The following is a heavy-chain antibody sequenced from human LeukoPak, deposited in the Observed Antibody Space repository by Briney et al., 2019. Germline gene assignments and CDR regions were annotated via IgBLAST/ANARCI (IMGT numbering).Heavy chain of an antibody. CDR2: INGDGSTT. Sequence: GGSLRLSCAASGFTFSSYWMHWVRQAPGKGLVWVSRINGDGSTTNYADSVKGRFTISRDNARYSLYLQVNSLRVEDTAVYYCARARIAVAGALTASDYWGQGTLVTVSS. CDR3: ARARIAVAGALTASDY. D-gene: IGHD6-19*01. J-gene: IGHJ4*02. V-gene: IGHV3-74*01. CDR1: GFTFSSYW.